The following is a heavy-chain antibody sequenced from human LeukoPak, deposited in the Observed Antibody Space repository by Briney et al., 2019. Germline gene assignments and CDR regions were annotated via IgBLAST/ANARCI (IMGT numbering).Heavy chain of an antibody. CDR2: ISGSGGST. Sequence: GGSLRLSCAASGFTFSSYAMTWVRQAPGRGLEWVSAISGSGGSTYYADSVKGRFTISRDNSKNTLYLQMNSLRAEDTAVYYCAKDLLARPDYWGQGTLVTVSS. J-gene: IGHJ4*02. V-gene: IGHV3-23*01. D-gene: IGHD2/OR15-2a*01. CDR3: AKDLLARPDY. CDR1: GFTFSSYA.